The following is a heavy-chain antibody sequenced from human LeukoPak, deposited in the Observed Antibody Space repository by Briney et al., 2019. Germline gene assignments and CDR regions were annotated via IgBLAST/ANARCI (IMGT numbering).Heavy chain of an antibody. D-gene: IGHD3-10*01. CDR3: AKDGPVTMVRGVIEYYFDY. Sequence: GGSLRLSCAASGFTFSSYGMHWVRQAPGKGLEWVAVISYDGSNKYYADSVKGRFTICRDNSKNTLYLQMNSLRAEDTAVYYCAKDGPVTMVRGVIEYYFDYWGQGTLVTVSS. CDR2: ISYDGSNK. J-gene: IGHJ4*02. CDR1: GFTFSSYG. V-gene: IGHV3-30*18.